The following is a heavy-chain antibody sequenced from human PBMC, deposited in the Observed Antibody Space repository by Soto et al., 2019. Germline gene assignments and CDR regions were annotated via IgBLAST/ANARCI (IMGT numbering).Heavy chain of an antibody. CDR1: GYTFTGYY. D-gene: IGHD3-10*01. V-gene: IGHV1-2*04. CDR2: INPNSGGT. J-gene: IGHJ5*02. CDR3: ARDRGSGKNWFDP. Sequence: ASVKVSCKASGYTFTGYYMHWVRQAPGQGLEWMGWINPNSGGTNYAQKFQGWVTMTRDTSISTAYMELSGLRSDDTAVYYCARDRGSGKNWFDPWGQGTLVTVSS.